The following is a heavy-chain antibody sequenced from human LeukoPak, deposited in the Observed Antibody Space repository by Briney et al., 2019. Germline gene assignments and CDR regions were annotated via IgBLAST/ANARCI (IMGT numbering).Heavy chain of an antibody. J-gene: IGHJ4*02. Sequence: GGSLRLSCAASGFTFDDYAMHWVRQAPGKGLEWVSGISWNSGSIGYADSVKGRFTISRDNAKNSLYLQMNSLRAEDTAVYYCARGLARDDYWGQGTLVTVSS. V-gene: IGHV3-9*01. CDR3: ARGLARDDY. CDR2: ISWNSGSI. CDR1: GFTFDDYA. D-gene: IGHD3-16*01.